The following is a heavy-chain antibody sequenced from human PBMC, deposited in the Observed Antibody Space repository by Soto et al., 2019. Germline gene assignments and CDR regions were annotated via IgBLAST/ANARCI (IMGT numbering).Heavy chain of an antibody. Sequence: QVQLQQWGAGLLKPSETLSLTCAVYGGSFSGYYWSWIRQPPGKGLEWIGEINHSGSTNYNPSLKRRVTISVDTSKNQFSLKLSSVTAADTAVYYCAREKGSSGWRRIDYWGQGTLVTVSS. CDR1: GGSFSGYY. CDR3: AREKGSSGWRRIDY. V-gene: IGHV4-34*01. J-gene: IGHJ4*02. D-gene: IGHD6-19*01. CDR2: INHSGST.